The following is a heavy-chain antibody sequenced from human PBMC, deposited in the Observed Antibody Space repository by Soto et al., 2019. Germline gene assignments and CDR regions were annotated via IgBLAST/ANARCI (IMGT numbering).Heavy chain of an antibody. J-gene: IGHJ4*02. CDR2: INAGNGNT. V-gene: IGHV1-3*01. Sequence: ASVKASCKASGYTFTSYAMHWVRQAPGQRLEWMGWINAGNGNTKYSQKFQGRVTITRDTSASTAYMELSSLRSEDTAVYYCARDVRYYDFWSGPPMAPFDYWGQGTLVTVSS. D-gene: IGHD3-3*01. CDR1: GYTFTSYA. CDR3: ARDVRYYDFWSGPPMAPFDY.